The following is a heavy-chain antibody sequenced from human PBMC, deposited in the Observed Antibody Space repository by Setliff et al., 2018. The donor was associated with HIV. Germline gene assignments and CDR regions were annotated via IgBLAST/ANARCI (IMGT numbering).Heavy chain of an antibody. V-gene: IGHV4-39*01. CDR3: TSQFCGTDCYFYYYYYMDV. J-gene: IGHJ6*03. Sequence: SETLSLTCTVSGGSISSSSYYWGWIRQSPGKGLEWIGGIYHSGTNYYNPSLKSRVNISVDTSKDQFSLKLSSVTAADTAVYFCTSQFCGTDCYFYYYYYMDVWGKGTTVTVSS. CDR1: GGSISSSSYY. CDR2: IYHSGTN. D-gene: IGHD2-21*01.